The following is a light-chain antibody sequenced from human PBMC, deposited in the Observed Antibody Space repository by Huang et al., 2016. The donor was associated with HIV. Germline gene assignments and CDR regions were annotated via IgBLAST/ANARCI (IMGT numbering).Light chain of an antibody. CDR2: DAS. CDR1: QDISNY. Sequence: DIQMTQSPSSLSASVGDRVTITCQESQDISNYLNWYQQKPGKAPKLLMYDASNLEAGVPSRFSGNTSGTHFTFTISSLRPEDIATYYCQQYDDFPLTFGGGTKVEIK. CDR3: QQYDDFPLT. V-gene: IGKV1-33*01. J-gene: IGKJ4*01.